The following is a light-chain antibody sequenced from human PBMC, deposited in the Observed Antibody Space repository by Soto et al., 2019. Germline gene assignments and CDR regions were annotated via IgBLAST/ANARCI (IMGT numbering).Light chain of an antibody. J-gene: IGKJ1*01. CDR1: QSISNC. CDR3: QQSYSTTWT. Sequence: DIQMTQSPSSLSASVGDRVTITCRASQSISNCLNWYLQKPGKAPNLLIYAASSLESGVPSRFSGSGSGTDFTLTISSLQPEDFATYYCQQSYSTTWTFGQGTKVEIK. V-gene: IGKV1-39*01. CDR2: AAS.